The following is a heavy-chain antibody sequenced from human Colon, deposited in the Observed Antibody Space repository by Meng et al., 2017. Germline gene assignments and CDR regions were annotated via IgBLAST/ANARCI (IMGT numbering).Heavy chain of an antibody. D-gene: IGHD3-22*01. CDR1: GDSVYSNSAG. J-gene: IGHJ4*02. CDR3: ARDSSSSAYSPFDY. V-gene: IGHV6-1*01. Sequence: VQLQQASPGLVKPSQTLSLTCAISGDSVYSNSAGWNWIRQSPSRGLEWLGRTYYRSKWYNDYAVSVKSRITINPDTSKNQFSLQLNSVTPEDTAVYYCARDSSSSAYSPFDYWGQGTLVTVSS. CDR2: TYYRSKWYN.